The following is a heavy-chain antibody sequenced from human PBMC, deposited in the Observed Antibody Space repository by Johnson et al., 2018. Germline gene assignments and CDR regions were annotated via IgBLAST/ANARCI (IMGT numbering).Heavy chain of an antibody. D-gene: IGHD1-7*01. V-gene: IGHV3-23*04. CDR3: AKDRGGTRGLRGAFDI. Sequence: VQLVESGGDLVQPGGSLRLSCAASGFTFSSYAMSWVRQAPGKGLEWVSAISGSGGSTYYADSVKGRFTISRDNSKNTLYLQMNSLGAGDTAVYYCAKDRGGTRGLRGAFDIWGQGTVVTVSS. CDR1: GFTFSSYA. CDR2: ISGSGGST. J-gene: IGHJ3*02.